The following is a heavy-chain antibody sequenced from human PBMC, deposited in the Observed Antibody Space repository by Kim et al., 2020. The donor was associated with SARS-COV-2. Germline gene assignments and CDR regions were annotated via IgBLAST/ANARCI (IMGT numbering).Heavy chain of an antibody. CDR3: SRGPPDFGDYYFDY. CDR2: INSDGSSI. V-gene: IGHV3-74*01. D-gene: IGHD4-17*01. J-gene: IGHJ4*02. Sequence: GSLRLSCAASGFTFSTSWMHWVRQTPGKGLVWVSRINSDGSSISYADSVKGRFTISRDNAKNTLYLQMSSLRAEDTAVYYCSRGPPDFGDYYFDYWGQG. CDR1: GFTFSTSW.